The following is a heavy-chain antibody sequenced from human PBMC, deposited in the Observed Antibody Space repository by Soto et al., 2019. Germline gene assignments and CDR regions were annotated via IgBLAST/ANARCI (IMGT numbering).Heavy chain of an antibody. CDR3: ARLARGYDFDF. D-gene: IGHD2-15*01. J-gene: IGHJ4*02. CDR2: INPYNSNA. V-gene: IGHV1-18*01. CDR1: GYTFNTYA. Sequence: QVQLVQSGPQVQKAGASVKVSCKSSGYTFNTYAIGWVRLAPGQGLEWMGWINPYNSNANYAQTYLGRVTMTTVTSTSTVYMELRNLKSADTAIYYCARLARGYDFDFWGQGTLVTVSS.